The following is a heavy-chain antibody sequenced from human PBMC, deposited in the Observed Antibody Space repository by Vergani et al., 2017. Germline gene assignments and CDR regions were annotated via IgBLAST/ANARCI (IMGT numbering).Heavy chain of an antibody. Sequence: QVQLQESGPGLVKPSETLSLTCTGSGGSISSYYWSWIRQPSGKGLEWIGYIYYSGSTNYNPSLKSRVTISVDTSKNQFSLKLSSETAADTAVYYCARQGPKAAAGTPYAFDIWGQGTMVTVSS. J-gene: IGHJ3*02. CDR1: GGSISSYY. CDR2: IYYSGST. V-gene: IGHV4-59*08. D-gene: IGHD6-13*01. CDR3: ARQGPKAAAGTPYAFDI.